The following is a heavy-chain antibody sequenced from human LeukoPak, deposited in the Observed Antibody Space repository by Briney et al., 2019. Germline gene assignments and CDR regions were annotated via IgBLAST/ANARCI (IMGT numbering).Heavy chain of an antibody. CDR1: GFTFSDYA. V-gene: IGHV3-49*04. Sequence: GGSLRLSCTASGFTFSDYAMSWVRQAPGKGLEWVGFIRSNAYGGTKEYAASVRGRFTISRDDSKSIAYLQMSSLKTEDTAVYYCAKVTSTPRSYYFASWGQGTLVTVSS. D-gene: IGHD1-20*01. CDR3: AKVTSTPRSYYFAS. J-gene: IGHJ4*02. CDR2: IRSNAYGGTK.